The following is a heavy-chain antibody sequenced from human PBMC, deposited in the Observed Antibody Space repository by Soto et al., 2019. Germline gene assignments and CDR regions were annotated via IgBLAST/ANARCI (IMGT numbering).Heavy chain of an antibody. Sequence: QVQLVQSGAEVKKPGASVKVSCKASGYTFTSYAIHWVRQAPGQRLEWMGWINAGNGNTKYSQKFQDRITITRDTSASTAYMELSSLRSEDTAVYYCARDLGGWPDYWGQGTLVTVSS. CDR2: INAGNGNT. D-gene: IGHD6-19*01. J-gene: IGHJ4*02. CDR3: ARDLGGWPDY. CDR1: GYTFTSYA. V-gene: IGHV1-3*01.